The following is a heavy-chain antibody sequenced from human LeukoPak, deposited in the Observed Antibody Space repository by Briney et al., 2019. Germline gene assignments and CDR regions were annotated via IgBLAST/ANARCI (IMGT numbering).Heavy chain of an antibody. CDR3: ARDLSWGAFI. CDR1: GIIFSNYG. CDR2: ISPSGGTT. D-gene: IGHD3-16*01. Sequence: GGTLRLSCEASGIIFSNYGMNWVRQAPGKRLEWVSGISPSGGTTYYADSLKGRFSISRDNSKNTVYLQMNSLRADDTAVYYCARDLSWGAFIWGQGTVVTVSS. V-gene: IGHV3-23*01. J-gene: IGHJ3*02.